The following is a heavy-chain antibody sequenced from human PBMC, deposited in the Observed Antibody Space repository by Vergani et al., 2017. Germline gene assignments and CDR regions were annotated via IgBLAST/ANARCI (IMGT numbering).Heavy chain of an antibody. D-gene: IGHD3-3*01. CDR1: GYTFTSYA. J-gene: IGHJ6*03. CDR2: INAGNGNT. V-gene: IGHV1-3*01. CDR3: ARDSTPATIFGVVDYMDV. Sequence: QVQLVQSGAEVKKPGASVKVSCKASGYTFTSYAMHWVRQAPGQRLEWMVWINAGNGNTKYSQKFQGRVTITRDTSASTAYMELSSLRSEDTAVYYCARDSTPATIFGVVDYMDVWGKGTTVTVSS.